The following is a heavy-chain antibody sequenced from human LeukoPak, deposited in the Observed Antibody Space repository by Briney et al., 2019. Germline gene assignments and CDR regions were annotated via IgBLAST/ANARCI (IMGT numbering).Heavy chain of an antibody. Sequence: SETLSLTCTVSGGSISSSIYYWGWIRQPPGKGREWTGGISYSGSTYYNPSLKSRVTISVDTSKNQFSLKLSSVTAADTAVYYCARLSYSSGWTFDYWGQGTLITVSS. CDR1: GGSISSSIYY. V-gene: IGHV4-39*01. CDR2: ISYSGST. J-gene: IGHJ4*02. CDR3: ARLSYSSGWTFDY. D-gene: IGHD6-19*01.